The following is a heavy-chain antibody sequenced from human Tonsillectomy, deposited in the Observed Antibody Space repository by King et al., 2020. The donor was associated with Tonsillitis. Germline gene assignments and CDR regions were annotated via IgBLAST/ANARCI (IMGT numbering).Heavy chain of an antibody. V-gene: IGHV4-30-4*07. Sequence: VQLQESGPGLVKPSQTLSLTCAVSGGSISSDGYSWNWIRQPPGQGLEWIGYIYYSGNTYYNPSLKSRISISLNTSKNLFSLRLSSVTAADTAVYYCARGTHKIKWALDYWGQGTLVTVSS. J-gene: IGHJ4*02. CDR2: IYYSGNT. CDR3: ARGTHKIKWALDY. CDR1: GGSISSDGYS. D-gene: IGHD1-26*01.